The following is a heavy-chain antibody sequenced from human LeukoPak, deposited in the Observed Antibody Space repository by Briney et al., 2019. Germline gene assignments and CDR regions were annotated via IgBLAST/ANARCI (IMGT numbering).Heavy chain of an antibody. V-gene: IGHV1-18*01. J-gene: IGHJ4*02. CDR1: GYTFTSYG. CDR3: ARVSSLVRGVIPLDY. Sequence: ASVKVSCKASGYTFTSYGISWVRQAPGQGREWMGWISAYNGNTNYAQKLQGRVTMTTDTSTSTAYMELRSLRSDDTAVYYCARVSSLVRGVIPLDYWGQGTLVTVSS. D-gene: IGHD3-10*01. CDR2: ISAYNGNT.